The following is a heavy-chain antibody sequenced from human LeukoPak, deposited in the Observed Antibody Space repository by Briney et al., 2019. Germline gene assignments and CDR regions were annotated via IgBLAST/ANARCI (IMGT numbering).Heavy chain of an antibody. V-gene: IGHV4-4*02. J-gene: IGHJ4*02. CDR1: GGSISSSNW. CDR3: ARYSDDSSGYYPFFDY. CDR2: IYHSGST. D-gene: IGHD3-22*01. Sequence: SETLSLTCAVSGGSISSSNWWSWVRQPPGKGLEWIGEIYHSGSTNYNPSLKSRVTISVDKSKNQFSLKLSSVTAADTAVYYCARYSDDSSGYYPFFDYWGQGTLVTVSS.